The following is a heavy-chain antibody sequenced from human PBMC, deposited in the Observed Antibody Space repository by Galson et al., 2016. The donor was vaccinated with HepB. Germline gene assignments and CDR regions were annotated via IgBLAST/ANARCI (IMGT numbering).Heavy chain of an antibody. CDR2: ISIFGGET. J-gene: IGHJ6*02. V-gene: IGHV3-23*01. D-gene: IGHD3-10*01. CDR1: GFSVTDYG. CDR3: AKDRDYFRYHHNGMDV. Sequence: SLRLSCAASGFSVTDYGMNWVRQAPGKGLEWVSGISIFGGETFYADSVKGRFTISRDKNDNTVHLQMSSLRAEDTAIYYCAKDRDYFRYHHNGMDVWGQGTAVTVAS.